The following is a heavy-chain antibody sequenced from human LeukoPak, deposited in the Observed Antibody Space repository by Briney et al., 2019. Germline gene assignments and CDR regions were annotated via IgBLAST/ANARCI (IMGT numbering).Heavy chain of an antibody. CDR3: ARGASSDWYQNFDY. Sequence: GGSLRLSCAASGFTFSSYWVHWVRQAPGKGLVWVSHINGDGSSTSYADSVKGRFTIARDNAKNTLHLQMDSLRAEDTAVYYCARGASSDWYQNFDYWGQGTLVTVSS. CDR2: INGDGSST. J-gene: IGHJ4*02. V-gene: IGHV3-74*01. CDR1: GFTFSSYW. D-gene: IGHD6-19*01.